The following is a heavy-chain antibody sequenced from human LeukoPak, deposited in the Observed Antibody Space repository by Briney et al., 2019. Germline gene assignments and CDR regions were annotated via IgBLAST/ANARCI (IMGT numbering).Heavy chain of an antibody. J-gene: IGHJ4*02. D-gene: IGHD3-22*01. CDR1: GFILTNYG. CDR2: FWAHGRSQ. CDR3: ARDDDTSSHYSLFQY. V-gene: IGHV3-33*01. Sequence: GGSLRLSCAASGFILTNYGMHWVRQAPGKGLEWVAVFWAHGRSQYYSDSVKGQFSISRDTSSSTVHLQMNSLRAEDTAVYYCARDDDTSSHYSLFQYWGQGTRVTVSS.